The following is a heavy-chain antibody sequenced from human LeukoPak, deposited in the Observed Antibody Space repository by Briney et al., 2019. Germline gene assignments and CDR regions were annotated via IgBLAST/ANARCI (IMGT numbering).Heavy chain of an antibody. D-gene: IGHD2-21*02. J-gene: IGHJ4*02. V-gene: IGHV3-33*08. CDR2: IWYDGSNK. CDR3: ARGIVVVTAADYYFDY. CDR1: GFTFISYP. Sequence: PGRSLRLSCAASGFTFISYPMHWVRQAPAKGLEWVAVIWYDGSNKYYADSVKGRFTISRDNSKNTLYLQMNSLRAEDTAVYYCARGIVVVTAADYYFDYWGQGTLVTVSS.